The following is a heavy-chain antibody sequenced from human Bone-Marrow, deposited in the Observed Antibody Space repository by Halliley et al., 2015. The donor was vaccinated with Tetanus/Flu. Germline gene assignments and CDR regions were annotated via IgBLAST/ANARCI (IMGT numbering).Heavy chain of an antibody. D-gene: IGHD1-26*01. Sequence: SLRLSCAASGFTFSTYAVSWVRQAPGKGLEWVSGFSGSGENKFYADSVKGRFTVSRDNFKSTLYLQMDGLRPEDTAVYYCVKGGQWELYVPCDYWGQGTLVTVSS. CDR3: VKGGQWELYVPCDY. CDR1: GFTFSTYA. V-gene: IGHV3-23*01. CDR2: FSGSGENK. J-gene: IGHJ4*02.